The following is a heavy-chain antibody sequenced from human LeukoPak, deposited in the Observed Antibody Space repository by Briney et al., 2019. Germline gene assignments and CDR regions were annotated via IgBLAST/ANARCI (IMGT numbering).Heavy chain of an antibody. Sequence: ASVKVSCKVSGYALSESSMHWVRQAPGKGLERVGGFELEADERVYAQMLQGRVTMTEDTSTDTAYMELSSLRSEDTAVYFCATGRPGSLLDYWGQGTVVTVSS. CDR1: GYALSESS. CDR3: ATGRPGSLLDY. CDR2: FELEADER. V-gene: IGHV1-24*01. J-gene: IGHJ4*02. D-gene: IGHD1-1*01.